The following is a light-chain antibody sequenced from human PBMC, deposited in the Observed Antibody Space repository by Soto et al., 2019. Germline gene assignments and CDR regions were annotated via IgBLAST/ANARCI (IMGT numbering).Light chain of an antibody. Sequence: EIVLTQSPATLSVSPGERTTISCLASRSVSGNLAWYQQKHGQAPRLLIYAASTRAKGISDRFSGSGSGTEFTLAISGLQSEDFAVYYCQQYIYRPWTFGQGTKVDIK. V-gene: IGKV3-15*01. J-gene: IGKJ1*01. CDR3: QQYIYRPWT. CDR1: RSVSGN. CDR2: AAS.